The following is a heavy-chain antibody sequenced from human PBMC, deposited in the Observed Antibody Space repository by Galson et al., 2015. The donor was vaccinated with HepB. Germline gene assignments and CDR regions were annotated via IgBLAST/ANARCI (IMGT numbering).Heavy chain of an antibody. D-gene: IGHD3-22*01. CDR1: GFTFNTYS. CDR2: ISSTSSYI. J-gene: IGHJ4*02. CDR3: ARDRGSSGYCEFDY. Sequence: SLRLSCAASGFTFNTYSVDWVRQAPGRGLEWVSSISSTSSYIYYAESVKGRFTISRDNAKNSLYLQMNSLRAKDTAVYYCARDRGSSGYCEFDYWGQGTLVTVSS. V-gene: IGHV3-21*01.